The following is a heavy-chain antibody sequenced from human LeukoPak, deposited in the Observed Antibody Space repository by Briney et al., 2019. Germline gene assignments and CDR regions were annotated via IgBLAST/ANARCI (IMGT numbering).Heavy chain of an antibody. CDR3: ARDSYRLMVVAATPADY. D-gene: IGHD2-15*01. CDR2: IYSSGSS. CDR1: GGSISSYW. Sequence: SETLSLTCTVSGGSISSYWWSWIRQPAGKGLEWIGRIYSSGSSNYNFALESRVTISVDKLKNQFSLKLSSVTAADTAVYYCARDSYRLMVVAATPADYWGQGTLVTVSS. J-gene: IGHJ4*02. V-gene: IGHV4-4*07.